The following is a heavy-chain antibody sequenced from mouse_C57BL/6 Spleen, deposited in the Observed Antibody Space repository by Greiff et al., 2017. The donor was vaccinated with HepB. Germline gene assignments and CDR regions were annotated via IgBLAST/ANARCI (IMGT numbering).Heavy chain of an antibody. V-gene: IGHV1-82*01. Sequence: QVQLKQSGPELVKPGASVKISCKASGYAFSSSWMNWVKQRPGKGLEWIGRIYPGDGDTNYNGKFKGKATLTADKSSSTAYMQLSSLTSEDSAVYFCAREGVGGRYYFDYWGQGTTLTVSS. CDR3: AREGVGGRYYFDY. D-gene: IGHD1-1*01. J-gene: IGHJ2*01. CDR2: IYPGDGDT. CDR1: GYAFSSSW.